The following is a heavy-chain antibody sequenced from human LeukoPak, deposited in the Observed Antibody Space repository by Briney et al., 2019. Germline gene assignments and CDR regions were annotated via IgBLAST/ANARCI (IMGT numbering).Heavy chain of an antibody. D-gene: IGHD5-18*01. V-gene: IGHV4-34*01. Sequence: SETLSLTCAVYGGSFSGYYWSWIRQPPGKGLEWIGEINHSGSTYYNPSLKSRVTISVDTSKNQFSLKLSSVTAADTAVYYCAKGAGGFSYYNWFDPWGQGTLVTVPS. CDR2: INHSGST. J-gene: IGHJ5*02. CDR1: GGSFSGYY. CDR3: AKGAGGFSYYNWFDP.